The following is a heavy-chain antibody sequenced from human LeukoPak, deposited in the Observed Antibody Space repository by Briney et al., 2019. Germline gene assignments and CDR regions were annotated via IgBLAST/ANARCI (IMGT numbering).Heavy chain of an antibody. CDR1: RFTFSNAW. Sequence: GGSLRLSCAASRFTFSNAWMSWVRQAPGKGLEWVGRIKSKTSGGTTDYAAPVKGRFAISREDSKNTLYLQMNSLKTEDAAVYYCTTEGYTYGYHSFDIWGQGTMVTVSS. V-gene: IGHV3-15*01. D-gene: IGHD5-18*01. CDR2: IKSKTSGGTT. J-gene: IGHJ3*02. CDR3: TTEGYTYGYHSFDI.